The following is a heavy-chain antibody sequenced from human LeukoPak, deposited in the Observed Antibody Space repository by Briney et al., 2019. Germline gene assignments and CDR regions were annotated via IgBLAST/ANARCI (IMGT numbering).Heavy chain of an antibody. CDR2: IRWNSGSI. Sequence: GGSVRLSCAASGFTFDEYAMHGVRQAPGKGLEWVSGIRWNSGSIGYADNVKRRLTISRDKVKNSLNLQMNSLRAEDTALYYCAKDMADYGDQSPSFDYWGQGTLVTVSS. CDR1: GFTFDEYA. D-gene: IGHD4-17*01. V-gene: IGHV3-9*01. CDR3: AKDMADYGDQSPSFDY. J-gene: IGHJ4*02.